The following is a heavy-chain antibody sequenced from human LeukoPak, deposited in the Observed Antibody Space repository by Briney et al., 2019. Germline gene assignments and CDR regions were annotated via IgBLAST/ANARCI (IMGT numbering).Heavy chain of an antibody. CDR1: GYTFTSYY. Sequence: VPVKVSCKASGYTFTSYYMHWVRQAPGQGLEWMGIINPGGGSTSYAQKFQGRVTMTRDTSTSTVYVELSSLRSEDTAVYYCARGAAAGTPLTDWGQGTLVTVSS. CDR3: ARGAAAGTPLTD. CDR2: INPGGGST. V-gene: IGHV1-46*01. D-gene: IGHD6-13*01. J-gene: IGHJ1*01.